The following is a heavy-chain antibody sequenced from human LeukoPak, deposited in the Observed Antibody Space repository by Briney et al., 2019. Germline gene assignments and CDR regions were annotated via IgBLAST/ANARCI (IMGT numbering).Heavy chain of an antibody. CDR2: ISAYNGNT. J-gene: IGHJ4*02. D-gene: IGHD2-21*02. CDR1: GYTFTIYG. Sequence: ASVKVSCKASGYTFTIYGISWVRPAPGQGLEWMGWISAYNGNTNYAQKLQGRVTMTTDTSTSTAYMELRSLRSDDTAVYYCARDPPYCGGDCYSGEFDYWGQGTLVTVSS. V-gene: IGHV1-18*01. CDR3: ARDPPYCGGDCYSGEFDY.